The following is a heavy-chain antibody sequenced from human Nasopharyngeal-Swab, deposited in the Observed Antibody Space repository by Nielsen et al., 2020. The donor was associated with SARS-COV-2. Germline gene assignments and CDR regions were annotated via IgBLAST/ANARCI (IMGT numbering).Heavy chain of an antibody. V-gene: IGHV3-33*06. CDR3: AEDQMSGIAAALQH. J-gene: IGHJ1*01. D-gene: IGHD6-13*01. CDR2: IWYDGSNK. Sequence: WIRQPPGKGLEWVAVIWYDGSNKYYADSVKGRFTISRDNSKNTLYLQMNSLRAEDTAVYYCAEDQMSGIAAALQHWGQGTLVTVSS.